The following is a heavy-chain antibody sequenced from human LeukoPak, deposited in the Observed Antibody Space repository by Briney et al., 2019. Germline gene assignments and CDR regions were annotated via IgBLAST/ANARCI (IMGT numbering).Heavy chain of an antibody. J-gene: IGHJ3*02. Sequence: SETLSVTCTVSGGSISSYYWSWIRQPPGKGLEWIGYIYYSGSTNYNPSLKSRVTISVDTSKNQFSLKLSSVTAADTAVYYCASARDGAFDIWGQGTMVTVSS. V-gene: IGHV4-59*08. CDR2: IYYSGST. CDR1: GGSISSYY. CDR3: ASARDGAFDI.